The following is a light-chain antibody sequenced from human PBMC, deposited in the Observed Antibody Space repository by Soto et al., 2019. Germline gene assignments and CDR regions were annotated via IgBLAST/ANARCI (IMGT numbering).Light chain of an antibody. CDR1: QGISSY. J-gene: IGKJ1*01. V-gene: IGKV1-9*01. CDR2: AAS. CDR3: QQYGSSPRIT. Sequence: IQLTQSPSSLSASVGDRVTITCRASQGISSYLGWYQQKPGKAPNLLIYAASTLQSGVPARFSASGSGTDFTLTISDVQPEDFAAYYCQQYGSSPRITFGQGTKVDIK.